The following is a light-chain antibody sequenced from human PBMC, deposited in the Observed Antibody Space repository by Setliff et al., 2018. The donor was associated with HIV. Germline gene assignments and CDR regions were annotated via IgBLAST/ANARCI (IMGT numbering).Light chain of an antibody. Sequence: SVLTQPASVSGSPGQSITISCTGTSSDVGGYSHVSWYQQHPGKAPKLIIYEVRNRPSGVPDRFSGSKSGTSASLAITGLQAEDEADYYCQSYDTSLSGVFGTGTKVTVL. CDR3: QSYDTSLSGV. V-gene: IGLV2-14*01. J-gene: IGLJ1*01. CDR2: EVR. CDR1: SSDVGGYSH.